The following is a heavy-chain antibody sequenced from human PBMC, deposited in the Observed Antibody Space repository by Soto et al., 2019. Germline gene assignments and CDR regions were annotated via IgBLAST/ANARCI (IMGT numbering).Heavy chain of an antibody. CDR3: ARAMVRGASEDNFDY. Sequence: SETLSLTCAVSGGSISSGGYSWSWIRQPPGKGLEWIGYIYHSGSTYYNPSLKSRVTISVDRSKNQFSLKLSSVTAADTAVYCCARAMVRGASEDNFDYWGQGTLVTVSS. V-gene: IGHV4-30-2*01. D-gene: IGHD3-10*01. CDR2: IYHSGST. CDR1: GGSISSGGYS. J-gene: IGHJ4*02.